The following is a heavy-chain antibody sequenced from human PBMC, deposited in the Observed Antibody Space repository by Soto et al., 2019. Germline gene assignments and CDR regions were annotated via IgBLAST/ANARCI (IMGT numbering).Heavy chain of an antibody. CDR2: ISESGST. D-gene: IGHD1-1*01. V-gene: IGHV4-34*01. CDR3: ARGSGIVALPGELEDVNYDF. Sequence: QVQLQQWGEGLVKPSETLTLSCAVYGQSFSGHSWAWIRQPPGKGLGWIGEISESGSTSYNPSLKCRVTISTDTSMNQFSLKLNSVTAADTAAYFCARGSGIVALPGELEDVNYDFWGQGTLVNVSS. CDR1: GQSFSGHS. J-gene: IGHJ4*02.